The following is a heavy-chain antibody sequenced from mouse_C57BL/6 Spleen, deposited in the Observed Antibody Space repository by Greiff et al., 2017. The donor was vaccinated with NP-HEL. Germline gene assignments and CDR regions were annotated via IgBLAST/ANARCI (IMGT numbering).Heavy chain of an antibody. CDR1: GFTFSDYY. J-gene: IGHJ4*01. CDR3: ARGGYYYGSSYAMDY. CDR2: INYDGSST. V-gene: IGHV5-16*01. D-gene: IGHD1-1*01. Sequence: VQLMESEGGLVQPGSSMKLSCTASGFTFSDYYMAWVRQVPEKGLEWVANINYDGSSTYYLDSLKSRFIISRDNAKNILYLQMSSLKSEDTATYYCARGGYYYGSSYAMDYWGQGTSVTVSS.